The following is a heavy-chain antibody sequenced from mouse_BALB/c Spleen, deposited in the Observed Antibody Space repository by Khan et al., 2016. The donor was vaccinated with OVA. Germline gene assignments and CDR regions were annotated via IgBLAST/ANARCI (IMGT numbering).Heavy chain of an antibody. CDR2: IRLKSNNYAT. Sequence: EVQLQESGGGLVQPGGSMKLSCVASGFTFSNFWMNWVRQSPEKGLEWVAEIRLKSNNYATHYAESVKGRFTISRDDSKSRVYLQMNNLRAEDTVIYDCSRPGGYYAWFAYWGQGTRVTVSA. CDR3: SRPGGYYAWFAY. CDR1: GFTFSNFW. D-gene: IGHD2-3*01. J-gene: IGHJ3*01. V-gene: IGHV6-6*02.